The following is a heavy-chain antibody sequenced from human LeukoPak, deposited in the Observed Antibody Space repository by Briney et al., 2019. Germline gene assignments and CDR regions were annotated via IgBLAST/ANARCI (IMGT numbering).Heavy chain of an antibody. J-gene: IGHJ4*02. D-gene: IGHD6-19*01. V-gene: IGHV1-2*06. Sequence: GASVKVSCKASGYTFTGYYMHWVRQAPGQRLEWMGRINPNSGGTNYAQKFQGRVTMTRDTSISTAYMELSRLRSDDTAVYYCARIIAVGAKEVDYWGQGTLVTVSS. CDR3: ARIIAVGAKEVDY. CDR2: INPNSGGT. CDR1: GYTFTGYY.